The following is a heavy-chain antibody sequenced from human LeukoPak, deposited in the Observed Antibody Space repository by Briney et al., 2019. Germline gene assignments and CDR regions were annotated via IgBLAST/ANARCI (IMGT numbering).Heavy chain of an antibody. Sequence: PGGSLRLSCAASGFTFSSYGMHWVRQAPGKELEWVSFIRYDGSDKHYADSVKGRFTVSRDNSKNTLYLQMNSLRAEDTAVYYCAKDLSGSYTDFDSWGQGTLVTVSS. J-gene: IGHJ4*02. D-gene: IGHD1-26*01. CDR3: AKDLSGSYTDFDS. CDR1: GFTFSSYG. CDR2: IRYDGSDK. V-gene: IGHV3-30*02.